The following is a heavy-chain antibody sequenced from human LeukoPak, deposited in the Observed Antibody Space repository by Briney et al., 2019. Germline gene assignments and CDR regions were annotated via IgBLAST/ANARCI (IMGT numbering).Heavy chain of an antibody. CDR1: GGSISSYY. Sequence: SETLSLTCTVSGGSISSYYWSWIRQPPGKGLEWIGYIYYSGSTNYNPSLKSRVTISVDTSKNQFSLKLSSVTAADTAVYYCARRGVDLSDHTFDYWGQGTLVTVSS. J-gene: IGHJ4*02. D-gene: IGHD1-26*01. V-gene: IGHV4-59*01. CDR2: IYYSGST. CDR3: ARRGVDLSDHTFDY.